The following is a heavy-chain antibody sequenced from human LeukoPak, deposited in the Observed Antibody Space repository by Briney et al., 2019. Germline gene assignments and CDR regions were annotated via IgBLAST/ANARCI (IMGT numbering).Heavy chain of an antibody. CDR3: ARGGSIRKKEGMVQQWLVYYGMDV. CDR1: GGTFSSYA. V-gene: IGHV1-69*01. J-gene: IGHJ6*02. Sequence: GASVKVSCKASGGTFSSYAISWVRQAPGQGLEWMGGIIPIFGTANYAQKFQGRVTFTADESTSTAYMELSSLRSEDTAVYYCARGGSIRKKEGMVQQWLVYYGMDVWGQGTTVTVSS. CDR2: IIPIFGTA. D-gene: IGHD6-19*01.